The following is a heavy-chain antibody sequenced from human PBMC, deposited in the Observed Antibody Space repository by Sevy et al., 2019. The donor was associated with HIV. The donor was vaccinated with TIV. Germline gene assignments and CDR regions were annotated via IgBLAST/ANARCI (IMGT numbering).Heavy chain of an antibody. CDR1: GFTFSSYS. J-gene: IGHJ6*02. V-gene: IGHV3-48*01. Sequence: GGSLRLSCAASGFTFSSYSMNWVRQAPGKGLEWVSYISSSSSTIYCADSVKGRFTISRDNAKNSLYLQMNSLRAEDTAVYYCARDQITTKGLHYYYYGMDVWGQGTTVTVSS. CDR2: ISSSSSTI. D-gene: IGHD4-4*01. CDR3: ARDQITTKGLHYYYYGMDV.